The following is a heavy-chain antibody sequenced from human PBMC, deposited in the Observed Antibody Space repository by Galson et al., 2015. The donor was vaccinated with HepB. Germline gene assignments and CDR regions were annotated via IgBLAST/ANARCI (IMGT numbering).Heavy chain of an antibody. J-gene: IGHJ6*03. Sequence: LRLSCAVSGFTFSTYSMNWVRQAPGKGLEWVSYISSSGDTIYYADSVKGRFSITRDSAKNSLYLQMNSLRPEDTAIYYCARGGNYFYYYMDVWGKGTTVTISS. CDR3: ARGGNYFYYYMDV. V-gene: IGHV3-48*01. CDR2: ISSSGDTI. D-gene: IGHD1-26*01. CDR1: GFTFSTYS.